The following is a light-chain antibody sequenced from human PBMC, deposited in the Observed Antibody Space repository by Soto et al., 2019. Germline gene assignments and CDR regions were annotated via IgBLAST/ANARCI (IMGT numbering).Light chain of an antibody. Sequence: QSAPTQPPSASGSPGQSATISCTGTSSDVGGYNYVSWYQQYPGKAPKLMISEVSKRPSGVPDRFSGSKSGNTASLTVSGLQAEDEADYYCSSFAGSSNLVFGGGTKLTVL. CDR3: SSFAGSSNLV. V-gene: IGLV2-8*01. CDR1: SSDVGGYNY. CDR2: EVS. J-gene: IGLJ2*01.